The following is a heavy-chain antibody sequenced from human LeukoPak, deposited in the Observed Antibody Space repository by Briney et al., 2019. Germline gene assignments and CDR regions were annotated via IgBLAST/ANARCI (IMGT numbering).Heavy chain of an antibody. V-gene: IGHV4-30-4*01. J-gene: IGHJ3*02. CDR2: IYYSGST. D-gene: IGHD3-9*01. Sequence: PSGTLSLTCTVSGGSISSGDYYWSWIRQPPGKGLEWIGYIYYSGSTNYNPSLKSRVTISVDKSKNQFSLKLSSVTAADTAVYYCARDNALGRYFDWLPRRPALGAFDIWGQGTMVTVSS. CDR1: GGSISSGDYY. CDR3: ARDNALGRYFDWLPRRPALGAFDI.